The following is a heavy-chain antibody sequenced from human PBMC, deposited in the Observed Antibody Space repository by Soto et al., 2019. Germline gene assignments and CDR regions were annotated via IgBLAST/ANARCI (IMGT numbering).Heavy chain of an antibody. D-gene: IGHD3-10*01. J-gene: IGHJ5*02. CDR1: GGSFSGYY. CDR3: ARAWSGSLSFRRAPYSCIDL. Sequence: PSETLSLTCAVYGGSFSGYYWSWILQPPGKGLEWIGEINHSGSTNYNPSLKSRVTISVDTSKNQFSLKLSSVTAADTAVYYCARAWSGSLSFRRAPYSCIDLWGKGILVTVSS. V-gene: IGHV4-34*01. CDR2: INHSGST.